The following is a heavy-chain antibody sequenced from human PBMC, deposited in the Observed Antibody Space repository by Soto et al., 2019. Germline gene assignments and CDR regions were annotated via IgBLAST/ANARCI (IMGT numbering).Heavy chain of an antibody. CDR1: GGSISSYY. Sequence: QVQLLESGPGLVKPSETLSLTCTVSGGSISSYYWSWIRQPPGKGLEWIGYIYYSGSTNYNPSLKSRVTISVDTSKNQFSLKLSSVTAADTAVYYCARLVKLGYGMDVWGQGTTVTVSS. D-gene: IGHD6-13*01. CDR2: IYYSGST. V-gene: IGHV4-59*01. J-gene: IGHJ6*02. CDR3: ARLVKLGYGMDV.